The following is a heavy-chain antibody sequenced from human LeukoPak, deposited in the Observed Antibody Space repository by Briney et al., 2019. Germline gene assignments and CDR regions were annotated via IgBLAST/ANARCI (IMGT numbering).Heavy chain of an antibody. J-gene: IGHJ5*02. D-gene: IGHD6-13*01. CDR2: IYYSGST. V-gene: IGHV4-39*01. CDR3: ARHRQQLGTNWFDP. Sequence: SETLSLTCAVYGGSFSSYYWGWIRQPPGKGLEGIGSIYYSGSTYYNPSLKSRVTISVDTSKNQFSLKLSSVTAADTAVYYCARHRQQLGTNWFDPWGQGTLVTVSS. CDR1: GGSFSSYY.